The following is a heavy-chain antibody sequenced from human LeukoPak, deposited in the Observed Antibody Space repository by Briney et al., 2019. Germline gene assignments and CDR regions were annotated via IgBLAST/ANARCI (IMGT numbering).Heavy chain of an antibody. CDR1: GGSFSGYY. Sequence: SETLSLTCAVFGGSFSGYYWSWIRQPPGKGLEWIGEINHSGSTNYNPSLKSRVTISVDTSKNQFSLKLSSVTAADTAVYYCARGASFDYWGQGTLVTVSS. CDR3: ARGASFDY. J-gene: IGHJ4*02. CDR2: INHSGST. V-gene: IGHV4-34*01.